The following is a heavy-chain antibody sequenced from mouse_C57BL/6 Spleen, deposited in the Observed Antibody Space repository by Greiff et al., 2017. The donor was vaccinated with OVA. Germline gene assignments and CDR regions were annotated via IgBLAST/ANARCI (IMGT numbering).Heavy chain of an antibody. CDR1: GYTFTSYW. V-gene: IGHV1-5*01. CDR2: IYPGNSDT. Sequence: DVKLQESGTVLARPGASVKMSCKTSGYTFTSYWMHWVKQRPGQGLEWIGAIYPGNSDTSYNQKFKGKAKLTAVTSASTAYMELSSLTNEDSAVYYCTSSGYEDYYFDYWGQGTTLTVSS. J-gene: IGHJ2*01. D-gene: IGHD3-2*02. CDR3: TSSGYEDYYFDY.